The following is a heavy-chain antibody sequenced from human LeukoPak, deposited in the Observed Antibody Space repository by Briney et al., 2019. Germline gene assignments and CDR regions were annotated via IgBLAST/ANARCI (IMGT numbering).Heavy chain of an antibody. J-gene: IGHJ4*02. D-gene: IGHD3-10*01. CDR1: GGSISTSGYY. CDR2: IYLSGIT. CDR3: ARGRHPRYGSGNYYNY. V-gene: IGHV4-39*01. Sequence: PSETLSLTCSVSGGSISTSGYYWGWIRQPPGKGLEWIGSIYLSGITYYNPPLKSRVTISVDTSKNQFSLKLSSVTAADTAVYYCARGRHPRYGSGNYYNYWSQGTLVTVSS.